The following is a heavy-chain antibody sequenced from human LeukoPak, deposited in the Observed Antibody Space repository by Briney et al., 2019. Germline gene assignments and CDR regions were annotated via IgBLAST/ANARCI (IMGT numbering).Heavy chain of an antibody. Sequence: ASVKLSCKASGYNFSSYYIQWVRQDPGQGLAWMVLLNPSRGTTAYAPKFQGRVTMTRDTSSNTVYMELRGLRSDDTAIYYCARDATRGIGGSYDLDFWGQGSLVTVSS. J-gene: IGHJ4*02. CDR3: ARDATRGIGGSYDLDF. V-gene: IGHV1-46*01. CDR1: GYNFSSYY. CDR2: LNPSRGTT. D-gene: IGHD3-16*01.